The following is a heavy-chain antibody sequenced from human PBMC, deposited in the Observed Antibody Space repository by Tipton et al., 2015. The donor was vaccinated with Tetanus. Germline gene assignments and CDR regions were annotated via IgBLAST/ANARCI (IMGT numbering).Heavy chain of an antibody. D-gene: IGHD3-3*01. CDR3: ARGGLLTRNPSDYSCDS. CDR2: IHTSGGWA. V-gene: IGHV1-46*01. Sequence: QVQLVQSGAEVKKPGTSVKVSCKASGYTFTTYYIHWVRQAPGQGFEWMGIIHTSGGWAVYSQKFKGRVTMTSDTSTDTVYMELGSLGSDDTAVYFCARGGLLTRNPSDYSCDSWGQGTLVTVSS. CDR1: GYTFTTYY. J-gene: IGHJ4*02.